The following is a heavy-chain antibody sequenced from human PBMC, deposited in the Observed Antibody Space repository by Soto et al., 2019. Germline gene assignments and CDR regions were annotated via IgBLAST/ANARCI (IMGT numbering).Heavy chain of an antibody. CDR2: IIPIFGTA. D-gene: IGHD5-12*01. CDR1: GGTFSSYA. CDR3: ASPPIVATIVDYYSGMAV. Sequence: QVQLVQSGAEVKKPGSSVKVSCKASGGTFSSYAISWVRQAPGQGLEWMGGIIPIFGTADYAQKFQGRVTFTADEHPSPAYLELSSMRSGETAVYYCASPPIVATIVDYYSGMAVWGQGTTVTVSS. J-gene: IGHJ6*02. V-gene: IGHV1-69*12.